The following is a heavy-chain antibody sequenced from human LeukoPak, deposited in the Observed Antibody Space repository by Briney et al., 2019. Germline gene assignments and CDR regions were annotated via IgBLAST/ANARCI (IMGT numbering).Heavy chain of an antibody. CDR1: GGSLSGYY. CDR2: INHSGST. V-gene: IGHV4-34*01. D-gene: IGHD3-3*01. Sequence: PSETLSLTCAVYGGSLSGYYWSWIRQPPGKGLEWIGEINHSGSTNYNPSLKSRVTISVDTSKNQFSLKLSSVTAADTAVYYCARVGFWSGYRIDYWGQGTLVTVSS. J-gene: IGHJ4*02. CDR3: ARVGFWSGYRIDY.